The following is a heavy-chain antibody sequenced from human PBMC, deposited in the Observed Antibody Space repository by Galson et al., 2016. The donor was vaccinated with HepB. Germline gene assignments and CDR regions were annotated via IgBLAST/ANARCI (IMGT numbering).Heavy chain of an antibody. V-gene: IGHV3-30*03. Sequence: SLRLSCAASGFTFSNYGMHWIRQAPGKGLEWVAVMSHDGSHIFYVDSVKGRFSISRDNSKNTLYLQMNSLRSEDAAVYFCARDFKLGAPDYMDVWGKGTTVTVS. CDR3: ARDFKLGAPDYMDV. CDR1: GFTFSNYG. CDR2: MSHDGSHI. J-gene: IGHJ6*03. D-gene: IGHD1-26*01.